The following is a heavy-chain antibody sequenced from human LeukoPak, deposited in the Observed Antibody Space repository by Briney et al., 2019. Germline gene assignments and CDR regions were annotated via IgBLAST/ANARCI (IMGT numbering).Heavy chain of an antibody. CDR2: INHSGST. CDR3: ARGRIRRYYDSSGSYFDY. J-gene: IGHJ4*02. CDR1: GGSFSGYY. Sequence: PSVTLSLTCAVYGGSFSGYYWSWIRQPPGKGLEWIGEINHSGSTNYNPSLKSRVTISVDTSKNQFSLKLSSVTAADTAVYYCARGRIRRYYDSSGSYFDYWGQGTLVTVSS. D-gene: IGHD3-22*01. V-gene: IGHV4-34*01.